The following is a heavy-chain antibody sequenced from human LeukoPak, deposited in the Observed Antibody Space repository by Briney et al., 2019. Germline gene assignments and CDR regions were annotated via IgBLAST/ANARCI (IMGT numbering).Heavy chain of an antibody. V-gene: IGHV4-39*07. Sequence: PSETLSLTCTVSGDSISSSSYYWGWIRQPPGKGLEWIGRIYYSGSTYYNPSLKSRVAISVDTSKNQFSLKLSSVTAADTAVYYCARGYNWNYGFDYWGQGTLVTVSS. CDR3: ARGYNWNYGFDY. D-gene: IGHD1-7*01. J-gene: IGHJ4*02. CDR2: IYYSGST. CDR1: GDSISSSSYY.